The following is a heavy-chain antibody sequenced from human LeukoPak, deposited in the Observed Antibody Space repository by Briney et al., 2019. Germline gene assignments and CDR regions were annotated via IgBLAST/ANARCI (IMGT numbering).Heavy chain of an antibody. CDR1: GFTVSSNY. CDR2: FYSGGST. Sequence: PGGSLRLSCAASGFTVSSNYVSWVRQAPGKGLEWASVFYSGGSTYYADFVKGRFTISRDNSKSTLYLQMNSLRAEDTAVYYCARKLLLSTALAAFDIWGQGTMVTVSS. V-gene: IGHV3-66*01. CDR3: ARKLLLSTALAAFDI. J-gene: IGHJ3*02. D-gene: IGHD2-15*01.